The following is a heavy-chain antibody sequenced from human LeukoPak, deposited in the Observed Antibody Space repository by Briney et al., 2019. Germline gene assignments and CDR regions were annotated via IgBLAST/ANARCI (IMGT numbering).Heavy chain of an antibody. CDR2: ISAYNGNT. V-gene: IGHV1-18*01. Sequence: ASVKVSCKASGYTFTSYGISWVRQASGQGLEWMGWISAYNGNTNYAQKLQGRVTMTTDTSTSTAYMELRSLRSDDTAVYYCARDSYDILTGYYPLPFDYWGQGTLVTVSS. CDR3: ARDSYDILTGYYPLPFDY. J-gene: IGHJ4*02. D-gene: IGHD3-9*01. CDR1: GYTFTSYG.